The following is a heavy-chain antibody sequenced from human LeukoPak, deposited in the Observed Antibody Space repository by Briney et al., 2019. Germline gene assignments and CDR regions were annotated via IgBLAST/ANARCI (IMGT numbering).Heavy chain of an antibody. Sequence: SETLSLTCTVSGGSTSSSSYYWGWIRQPPGKGLEWIGSIYYSGSTYYNPSLKSRVTISVDTSKNQSSLKLSSVTAADTAVYYCARVDWSDYSGAYYYYYMDVWGKGTTVTISS. V-gene: IGHV4-39*07. CDR3: ARVDWSDYSGAYYYYYMDV. J-gene: IGHJ6*03. D-gene: IGHD1-26*01. CDR2: IYYSGST. CDR1: GGSTSSSSYY.